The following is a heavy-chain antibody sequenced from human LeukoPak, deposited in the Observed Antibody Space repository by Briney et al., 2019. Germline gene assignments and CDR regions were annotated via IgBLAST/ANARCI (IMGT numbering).Heavy chain of an antibody. D-gene: IGHD3-10*01. J-gene: IGHJ5*02. Sequence: ASVKVSCKASGYTFTNYDISWVRQAPGQGLEWMGILNPLGGSTHYTQKFQGRVTMTRDTSTSTVYMELSGLRSDDTAVYYCVRTRLWFGDDNWFDPWGLGTLVTVSS. V-gene: IGHV1-46*01. CDR1: GYTFTNYD. CDR2: LNPLGGST. CDR3: VRTRLWFGDDNWFDP.